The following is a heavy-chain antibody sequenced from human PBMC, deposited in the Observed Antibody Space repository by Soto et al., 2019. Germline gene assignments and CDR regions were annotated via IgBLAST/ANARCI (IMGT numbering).Heavy chain of an antibody. CDR3: ARGQRFSDWFDP. D-gene: IGHD3-3*01. V-gene: IGHV4-4*07. Sequence: SETLSLTCSVSGGTISGYYWTWIRQPAGKGLEWIGRIYSSGNSKYNPSLQSRVTMSLDTSNNQFSLRLTSVTAADTAVYYCARGQRFSDWFDPWGQGTLVTVSS. J-gene: IGHJ5*02. CDR2: IYSSGNS. CDR1: GGTISGYY.